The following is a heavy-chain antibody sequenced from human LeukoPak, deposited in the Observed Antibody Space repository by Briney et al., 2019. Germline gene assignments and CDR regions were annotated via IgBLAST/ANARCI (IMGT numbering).Heavy chain of an antibody. J-gene: IGHJ4*02. V-gene: IGHV3-21*01. CDR2: ISSSSSYI. Sequence: GGPLRLSCAASGFTFSSYSMNWVRQAPGKGLEWVSSISSSSSYIYYADSVKGRFTISRDNAKNSLYLQMNSLRAEDTAVYYCATHSSGWYVGAKHDYWGQGTLVTVSS. CDR3: ATHSSGWYVGAKHDY. CDR1: GFTFSSYS. D-gene: IGHD6-19*01.